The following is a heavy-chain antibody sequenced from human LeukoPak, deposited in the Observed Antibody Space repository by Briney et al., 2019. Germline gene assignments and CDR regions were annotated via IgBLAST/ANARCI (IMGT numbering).Heavy chain of an antibody. D-gene: IGHD3-22*01. Sequence: PGGSLRLSCAASGFTFTSFEMNWVRQAPGKGLEWLSYISSSGSIYYADSVKGRFTISRDNAKNSLYLQMNSLRAEDTAVYYCARDRGLYYHYMDVWGKGTTVTISS. CDR3: ARDRGLYYHYMDV. CDR1: GFTFTSFE. CDR2: ISSSGSI. V-gene: IGHV3-48*03. J-gene: IGHJ6*03.